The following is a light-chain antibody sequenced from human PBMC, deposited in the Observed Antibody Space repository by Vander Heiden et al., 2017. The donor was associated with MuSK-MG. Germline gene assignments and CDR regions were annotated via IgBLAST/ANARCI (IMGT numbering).Light chain of an antibody. J-gene: IGKJ4*01. Sequence: EIVLTQSPGTLSLSPGERATLSCRASQRVTSSHLAWYQQKPGQAPRLLIYGASSRATGIPDRFSGSGSGTDFTLTISRLEPEDFAVYYYQQHDGTSITFGGGTKVEIK. V-gene: IGKV3-20*01. CDR2: GAS. CDR1: QRVTSSH. CDR3: QQHDGTSIT.